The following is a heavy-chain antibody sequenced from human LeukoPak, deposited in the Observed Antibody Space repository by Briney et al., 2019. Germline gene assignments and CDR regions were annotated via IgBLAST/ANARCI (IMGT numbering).Heavy chain of an antibody. V-gene: IGHV3-48*04. CDR2: ISSSSTTI. CDR3: ASSNSGYSGYDYYYGMDV. D-gene: IGHD5-12*01. J-gene: IGHJ6*02. Sequence: GGSLRLSCADSGFTFSTYSMNWVRQAPGKGLEWVSYISSSSTTIHYADSVKGRFTISRDNAKNSLYLQMNSLRAEDTAVYYCASSNSGYSGYDYYYGMDVWGQGTTVTVSS. CDR1: GFTFSTYS.